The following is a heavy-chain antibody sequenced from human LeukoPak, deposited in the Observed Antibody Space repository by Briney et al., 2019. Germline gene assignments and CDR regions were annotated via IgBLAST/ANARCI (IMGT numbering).Heavy chain of an antibody. CDR1: GFTVSSNY. J-gene: IGHJ3*02. V-gene: IGHV3-66*01. CDR3: ARVKNYYDSSGPDAFDI. CDR2: IYSGGST. D-gene: IGHD3-22*01. Sequence: GGSLRLSCAASGFTVSSNYMSWVRQAPGKGLEWVSVIYSGGSTYYADSVKGGFTISRDNSKNTLYLQMNSLRAEDTAVYYCARVKNYYDSSGPDAFDIWGQGTMVTVSS.